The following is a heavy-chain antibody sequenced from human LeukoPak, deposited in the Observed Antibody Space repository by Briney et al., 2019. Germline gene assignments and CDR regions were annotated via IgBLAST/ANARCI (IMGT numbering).Heavy chain of an antibody. D-gene: IGHD3-22*01. Sequence: ASVKVSCKASGYTFTSYYMHWVRQAPGQGLEWMGIINPSGGSTSYAQKFQGRVTKTRDTSTSTVYMELSSLRSEDTAVYYCARTPYDSSGYYQSGAFDIWGQGTMVTVSS. J-gene: IGHJ3*02. CDR3: ARTPYDSSGYYQSGAFDI. CDR2: INPSGGST. CDR1: GYTFTSYY. V-gene: IGHV1-46*01.